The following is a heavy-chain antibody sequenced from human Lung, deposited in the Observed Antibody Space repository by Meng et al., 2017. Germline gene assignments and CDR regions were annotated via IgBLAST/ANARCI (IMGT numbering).Heavy chain of an antibody. CDR3: ARDRQWLFDY. D-gene: IGHD6-19*01. V-gene: IGHV1-18*01. J-gene: IGHJ4*02. CDR2: VDTGNGNR. Sequence: QVHLLQSGLEVKKPRASVKVSCKAPGYTFPTDGISWVRQAPGQGLEWMGWVDTGNGNRDVAEKFQDRLTMSNDTSSSTVYMELTRLTSDDTAVYYCARDRQWLFDYWGQGALVTVSS. CDR1: GYTFPTDG.